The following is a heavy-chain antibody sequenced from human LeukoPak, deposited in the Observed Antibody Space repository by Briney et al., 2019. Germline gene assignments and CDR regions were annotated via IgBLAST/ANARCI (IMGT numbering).Heavy chain of an antibody. CDR1: GFTVSSNY. V-gene: IGHV3-53*04. CDR3: AATYGSGASYGMDV. CDR2: IYSGGST. D-gene: IGHD3-10*01. Sequence: AGSLRLSCAASGFTVSSNYMSWVRQAPGKGLEWVSVIYSGGSTYYADSVKGRFTISRHNSKNPLYLQMNSLRAEDTAVYYCAATYGSGASYGMDVWGQGTTVTVSS. J-gene: IGHJ6*02.